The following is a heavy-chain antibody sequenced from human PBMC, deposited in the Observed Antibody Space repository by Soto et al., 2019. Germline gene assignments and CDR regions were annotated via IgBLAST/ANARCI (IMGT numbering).Heavy chain of an antibody. J-gene: IGHJ4*02. CDR3: ARHGYNHLPFAY. Sequence: EVQWVESGGGLEQPGGSLRLACAASGFTLSTYAMSWFRQTPGKGLEWVSHISGTGADSQYADSVKGRFTDSRDNSKNMVFLKMNSLRVEDTAVYSFARHGYNHLPFAYWGQGTPVTVSS. D-gene: IGHD1-1*01. CDR1: GFTLSTYA. V-gene: IGHV3-23*04. CDR2: ISGTGADS.